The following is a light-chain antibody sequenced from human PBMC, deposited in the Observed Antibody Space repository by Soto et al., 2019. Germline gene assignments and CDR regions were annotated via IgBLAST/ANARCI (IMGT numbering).Light chain of an antibody. J-gene: IGLJ1*01. Sequence: QLVLTQPPSVSGAPGQRVTISCTGSSSDIGAGYDVHWYQKLPGTAPKLLIYGNTNRPSGVPDRFSGSNSGTSASLAITGLQAEDEADYYCQSYGSSLSGYVFGTGTKVTVL. CDR3: QSYGSSLSGYV. CDR2: GNT. CDR1: SSDIGAGYD. V-gene: IGLV1-40*01.